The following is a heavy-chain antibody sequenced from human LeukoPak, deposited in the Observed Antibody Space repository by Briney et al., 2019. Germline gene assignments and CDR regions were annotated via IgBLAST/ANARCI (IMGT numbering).Heavy chain of an antibody. D-gene: IGHD1-14*01. V-gene: IGHV3-64D*06. Sequence: GGSLRLSCAASGFTFSSYAMSWVRQAPGKGLEYVSAISNNGGSTYYADSVKGRFTISRDNSKNTLYLQMSSLRAEDTAVYYCVKDLDNHYYQTLFDYWGQGTLVTVSS. CDR1: GFTFSSYA. CDR2: ISNNGGST. CDR3: VKDLDNHYYQTLFDY. J-gene: IGHJ4*02.